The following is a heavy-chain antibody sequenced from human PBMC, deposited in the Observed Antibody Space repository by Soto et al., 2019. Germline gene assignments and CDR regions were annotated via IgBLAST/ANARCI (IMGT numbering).Heavy chain of an antibody. D-gene: IGHD2-2*01. Sequence: PSETLSLTCTVSGGSISSSSYYWGWIRQPPGKGLEWIGSIYYSGSTYYNPSLKSRVTISVDTSKNQFSLKLSSVTAADTAVYYCARQGAVIVVVPAAQNWFDPWGQGTLVTVSS. CDR3: ARQGAVIVVVPAAQNWFDP. V-gene: IGHV4-39*01. J-gene: IGHJ5*02. CDR1: GGSISSSSYY. CDR2: IYYSGST.